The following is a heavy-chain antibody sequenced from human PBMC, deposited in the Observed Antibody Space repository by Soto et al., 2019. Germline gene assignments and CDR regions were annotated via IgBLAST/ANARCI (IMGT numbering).Heavy chain of an antibody. CDR3: ARGRDTYYYDSSGYSGWYFDL. J-gene: IGHJ2*01. CDR2: ITPIFRAT. Sequence: SVKVSCKASGGTFSSDGISWVRQAPGQGLEWMGGITPIFRATKYAQKFQGRVTITADESTSTAYMELSSLRSEDAAVYYCARGRDTYYYDSSGYSGWYFDLWGRGTLVTVSS. CDR1: GGTFSSDG. V-gene: IGHV1-69*13. D-gene: IGHD3-22*01.